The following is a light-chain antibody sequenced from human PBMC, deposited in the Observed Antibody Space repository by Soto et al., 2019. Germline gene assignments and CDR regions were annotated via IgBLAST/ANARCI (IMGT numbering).Light chain of an antibody. J-gene: IGLJ2*01. CDR3: SSFAGGGNPVL. Sequence: QSALTQPPSASGSLGQSVTISCTGTSSDVGGYNYVSWHQQHPGKAPKVMSYEDTKRPPGVPDRFSGSKSGNTASLTVSGLQAEDEADYYCSSFAGGGNPVLLGGGTKVTVL. CDR1: SSDVGGYNY. V-gene: IGLV2-8*01. CDR2: EDT.